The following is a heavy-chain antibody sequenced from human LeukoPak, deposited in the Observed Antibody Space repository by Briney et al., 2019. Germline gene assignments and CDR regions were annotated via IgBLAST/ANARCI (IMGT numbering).Heavy chain of an antibody. CDR2: ISGSGGST. Sequence: PGGSLRLSCAASGFTFSSYAMSWVRQAPGKGLEWVSAISGSGGSTYYADSVKGRFTISRDNSKNTLYLQMNSLRAEDTAVYYCAKVARIRFLEWLLSPSLDYWGQGTLVTVSS. J-gene: IGHJ4*02. CDR3: AKVARIRFLEWLLSPSLDY. CDR1: GFTFSSYA. V-gene: IGHV3-23*01. D-gene: IGHD3-3*01.